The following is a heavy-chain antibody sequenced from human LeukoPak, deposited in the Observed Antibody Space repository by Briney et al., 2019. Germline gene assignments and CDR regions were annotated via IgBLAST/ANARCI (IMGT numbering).Heavy chain of an antibody. CDR1: GFTFRSYE. V-gene: IGHV3-48*03. Sequence: GGSLRLSCAASGFTFRSYEMNWVRQAPGKGLEWVSYISSSGSTIYYADSVKGRFTISRDNAKNSLYLQMNSLRAEDTAVYYCAKDHYFYDSSGYSPGGMDVWGQGTTVTVSS. D-gene: IGHD3-22*01. CDR2: ISSSGSTI. CDR3: AKDHYFYDSSGYSPGGMDV. J-gene: IGHJ6*02.